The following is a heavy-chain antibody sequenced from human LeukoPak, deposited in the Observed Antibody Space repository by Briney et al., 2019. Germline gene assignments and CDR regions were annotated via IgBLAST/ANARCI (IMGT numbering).Heavy chain of an antibody. D-gene: IGHD2-15*01. J-gene: IGHJ4*02. Sequence: GGSLRLSCAASGLTVSNNYMKWVRQAPGKGLGGFSLIYSGGSTYYADSVKGRFTISRDNPKNTVYLQMNNLRAEDTAVYYCARDRHCSGGSCSGLWGQGTLVTVSS. V-gene: IGHV3-53*01. CDR2: IYSGGST. CDR1: GLTVSNNY. CDR3: ARDRHCSGGSCSGL.